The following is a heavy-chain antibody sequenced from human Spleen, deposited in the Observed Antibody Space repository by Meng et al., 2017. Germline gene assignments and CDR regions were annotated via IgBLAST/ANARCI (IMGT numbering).Heavy chain of an antibody. CDR1: GGSITSNNR. Sequence: QVTRQEPGPGLLKPSGTLSLTCGVSGGSITSNNRWSWVRQPPGKGLEWIGEIYHSGSANYNPSLKSRLTISVDKSKTQFSLTLSSVTAADTAVYYCARKYGNYPYYFDYWGQGTLVTVSS. CDR2: IYHSGSA. J-gene: IGHJ4*02. D-gene: IGHD1-7*01. V-gene: IGHV4-4*02. CDR3: ARKYGNYPYYFDY.